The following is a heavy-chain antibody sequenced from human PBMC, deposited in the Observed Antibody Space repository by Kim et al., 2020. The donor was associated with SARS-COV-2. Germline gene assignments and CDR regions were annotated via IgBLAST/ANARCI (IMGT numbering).Heavy chain of an antibody. Sequence: SVKVSCKASGGNFDSYPFTWVRQAPGQGLAWMGGIIPVFGTANYAQKFQGRLTIPADESTPKAYMELSSLRSEDTAMYYRANDRRQYCSRSTCPPCYYG. CDR3: ANDRRQYCSRSTCPPCYYG. D-gene: IGHD2-2*01. V-gene: IGHV1-69*13. J-gene: IGHJ6*01. CDR2: IIPVFGTA. CDR1: GGNFDSYP.